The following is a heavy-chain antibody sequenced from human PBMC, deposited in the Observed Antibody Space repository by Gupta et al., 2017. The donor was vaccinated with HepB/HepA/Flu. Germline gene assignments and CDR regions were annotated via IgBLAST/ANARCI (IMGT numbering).Heavy chain of an antibody. D-gene: IGHD5-12*01. CDR2: VSSDGVYK. J-gene: IGHJ4*02. CDR1: GFTFNSYT. V-gene: IGHV3-30-3*01. Sequence: QVQLVESGGGVVQPGRSLRLSCAASGFTFNSYTMHWVRQAPGKGLDWVAVVSSDGVYKYHADSVKGRFTISRDNSKNTLFLQMNSLRGEDTALYYCARGPPVATTPLDYWGQGTLVTVSS. CDR3: ARGPPVATTPLDY.